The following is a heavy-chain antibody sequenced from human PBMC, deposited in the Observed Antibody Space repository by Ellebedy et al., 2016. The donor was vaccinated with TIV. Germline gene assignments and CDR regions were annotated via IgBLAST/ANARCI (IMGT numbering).Heavy chain of an antibody. CDR3: ARSPYGSPSDWFDP. V-gene: IGHV2-5*01. Sequence: SGPTLVKPTQTLTLTCTFSGFSLSTSGVGVGWIRKPPVKALEWLALIYWNDDKRYSPSLRSRLTITKDTSKNQVVLTMTNMDPVDTATYYCARSPYGSPSDWFDPWGQGTLVTVSS. J-gene: IGHJ5*02. CDR2: IYWNDDK. CDR1: GFSLSTSGVG. D-gene: IGHD3-10*01.